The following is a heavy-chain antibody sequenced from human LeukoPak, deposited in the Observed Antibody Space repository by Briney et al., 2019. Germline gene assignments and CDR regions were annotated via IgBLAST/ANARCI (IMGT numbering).Heavy chain of an antibody. CDR3: AREHRGAGATVDY. CDR2: IESDGSST. Sequence: GGSLRLSCAASGFTFSSHWMHWVRQAPGKGLVWVSRIESDGSSTSYADSVRGRFTISRDSAKNTLYLQMNSLGAEDTAVYYCAREHRGAGATVDYWGQGTLVTVSS. J-gene: IGHJ4*02. CDR1: GFTFSSHW. V-gene: IGHV3-74*01. D-gene: IGHD1-26*01.